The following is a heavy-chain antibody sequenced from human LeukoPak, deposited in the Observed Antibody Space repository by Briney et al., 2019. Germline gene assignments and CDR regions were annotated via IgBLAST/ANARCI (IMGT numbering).Heavy chain of an antibody. V-gene: IGHV3-33*08. CDR2: IWYDGSNK. Sequence: GGSLRPSCAASGFTFSSYAMSWVRQAPGKGLEWVAVIWYDGSNKYYVDSVKGRFTISRDISKNTLYLQMNSLKTEDTAVYYCTTATSYWGQGSLVTVSS. CDR3: TTATSY. CDR1: GFTFSSYA. J-gene: IGHJ4*02.